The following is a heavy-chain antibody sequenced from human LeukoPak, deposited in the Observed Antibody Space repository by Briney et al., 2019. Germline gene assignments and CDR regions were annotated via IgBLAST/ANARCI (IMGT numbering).Heavy chain of an antibody. Sequence: ASVKVSCKVSGYTLTELSMHWVRQAPGKGLEWMGGFDPEDGETIYAQKYQGRVTMTEDTSTDTAYMELSSLRSEDTAVYYCATGPSSWSCYDYWGQGTLVTVSS. CDR1: GYTLTELS. CDR2: FDPEDGET. CDR3: ATGPSSWSCYDY. J-gene: IGHJ4*02. D-gene: IGHD6-13*01. V-gene: IGHV1-24*01.